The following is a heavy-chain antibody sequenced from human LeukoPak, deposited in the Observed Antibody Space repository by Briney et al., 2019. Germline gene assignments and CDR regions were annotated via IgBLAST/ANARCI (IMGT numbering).Heavy chain of an antibody. CDR1: GFTFSSYW. J-gene: IGHJ4*02. CDR2: IKQDGSEK. Sequence: PGGSLRLSCAASGFTFSSYWMSWVRQAPGKGLEWVANIKQDGSEKYYVDSVKGRFTISRDKAKNSLYLQMNSLRAEDTAVYYCARGLIPDTAMVFNRPYFDYWGQGTLVTVSS. CDR3: ARGLIPDTAMVFNRPYFDY. D-gene: IGHD5-18*01. V-gene: IGHV3-7*01.